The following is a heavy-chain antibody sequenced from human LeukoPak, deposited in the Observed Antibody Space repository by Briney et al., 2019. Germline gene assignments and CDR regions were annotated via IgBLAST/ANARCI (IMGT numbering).Heavy chain of an antibody. D-gene: IGHD2-2*01. CDR2: INPNSGGT. CDR3: ARDLVVVPAAIYGMDV. Sequence: ASVKVSCKASGYTFTGYYMHWVRQAPGQGLEWMGRINPNSGGTNYAQKFQGRVTMTRDTSISTAYMELSRLRSDDTAVYYCARDLVVVPAAIYGMDVWGQGTTVTVSS. V-gene: IGHV1-2*06. J-gene: IGHJ6*02. CDR1: GYTFTGYY.